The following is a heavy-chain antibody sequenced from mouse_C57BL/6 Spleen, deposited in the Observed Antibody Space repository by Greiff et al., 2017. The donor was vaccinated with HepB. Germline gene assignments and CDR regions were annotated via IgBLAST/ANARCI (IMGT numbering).Heavy chain of an antibody. CDR1: GYTFTSYW. D-gene: IGHD1-1*01. Sequence: VQLQQPGAELVRPGSSVKLSCKASGYTFTSYWMHWVKQRPIQGLEWIGNIDPSDSETHYNQKFKDKATLTVDKSSSTAYMQLSSLTSEDSAVYYCARSHDYYVGFAYWGQGTLVTVSA. J-gene: IGHJ3*01. V-gene: IGHV1-52*01. CDR2: IDPSDSET. CDR3: ARSHDYYVGFAY.